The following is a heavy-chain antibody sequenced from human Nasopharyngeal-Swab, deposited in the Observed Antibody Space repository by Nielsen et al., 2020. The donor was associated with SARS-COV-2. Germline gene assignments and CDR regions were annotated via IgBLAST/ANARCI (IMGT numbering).Heavy chain of an antibody. CDR1: GGTFSSYA. CDR3: ARGVQQLDYYYYMDV. Sequence: SVKVSCKASGGTFSSYAISWVRQAPGQGLEWMGGIIPIFGTANYAQKFQGRVTITADKSTSTAYMELSSLRSEDTAVYYCARGVQQLDYYYYMDVWGKGTTVTVSS. CDR2: IIPIFGTA. J-gene: IGHJ6*03. V-gene: IGHV1-69*06. D-gene: IGHD6-13*01.